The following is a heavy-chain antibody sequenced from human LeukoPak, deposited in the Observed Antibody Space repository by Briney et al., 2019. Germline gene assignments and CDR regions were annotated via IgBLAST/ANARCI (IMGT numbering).Heavy chain of an antibody. CDR3: VTVSLQWLANFNFDY. J-gene: IGHJ4*02. CDR1: GFTFSSYD. V-gene: IGHV3-64D*06. Sequence: PGGSLSLSCSASGFTFSSYDMHWVRQAPGKGLEYVSAISSNGGSTYNADSVKGRFTSTRDYSKNTLYLQMSSLRAEDTAVYYCVTVSLQWLANFNFDYWGQGTLVTVSS. D-gene: IGHD6-19*01. CDR2: ISSNGGST.